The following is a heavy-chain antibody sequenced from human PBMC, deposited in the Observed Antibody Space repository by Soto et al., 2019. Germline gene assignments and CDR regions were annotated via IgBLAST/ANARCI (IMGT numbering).Heavy chain of an antibody. Sequence: SETLSLTCSVSGVSFTSYYWTWIRQAPGKGPEWIGYIHHSVISNYNPSLKSRVTMSVDTSKNQFFLKLTSVTAADTAVYYCARDMTIGGFFDPWGQGTLVTVSS. D-gene: IGHD3-10*01. J-gene: IGHJ5*02. V-gene: IGHV4-59*01. CDR3: ARDMTIGGFFDP. CDR2: IHHSVIS. CDR1: GVSFTSYY.